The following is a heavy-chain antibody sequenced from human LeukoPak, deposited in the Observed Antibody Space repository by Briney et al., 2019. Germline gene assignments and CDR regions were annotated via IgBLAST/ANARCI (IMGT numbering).Heavy chain of an antibody. V-gene: IGHV3-23*01. D-gene: IGHD4-17*01. CDR1: GFTFSSYA. J-gene: IGHJ4*02. Sequence: QPGGSLRLSCAASGFTFSSYAMSWVRQAPGKGLEWVSAISGSGGSTYYADSVKGRFTISRDNSKNTLYLQMNSLRAEDTAVYYCANLPLLRKTVTSIFDYWGQGTLVTVSS. CDR2: ISGSGGST. CDR3: ANLPLLRKTVTSIFDY.